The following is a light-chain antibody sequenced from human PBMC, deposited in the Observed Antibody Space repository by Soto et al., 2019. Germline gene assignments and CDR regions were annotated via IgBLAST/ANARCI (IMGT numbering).Light chain of an antibody. CDR2: AAS. J-gene: IGKJ2*01. CDR3: QQYGSSSYT. Sequence: EIVLTQSPGTLSLSPGERATLSCRASQSISSSYLAWYQQKPGQAPRLLIYAASSRATGIPDRFSGSGSGIDVTSTISRLEPADFAVYYCQQYGSSSYTFGQGTQLEIK. V-gene: IGKV3-20*01. CDR1: QSISSSY.